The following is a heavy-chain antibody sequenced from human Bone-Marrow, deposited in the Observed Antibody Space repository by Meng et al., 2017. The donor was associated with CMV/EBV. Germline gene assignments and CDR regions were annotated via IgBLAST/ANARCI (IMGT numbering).Heavy chain of an antibody. Sequence: GESLKIPCAASGFTFSRYSMNWVRQAPGKGLEWVSSISSSSSYIYYADSVKGRFTISRDNAKNSLYLQMNSLRAEDTAVYYCARDRSSYDFWSGYHTYYYYYGMDVWGQGTTVNVSS. CDR2: ISSSSSYI. D-gene: IGHD3-3*01. CDR1: GFTFSRYS. V-gene: IGHV3-21*01. J-gene: IGHJ6*02. CDR3: ARDRSSYDFWSGYHTYYYYYGMDV.